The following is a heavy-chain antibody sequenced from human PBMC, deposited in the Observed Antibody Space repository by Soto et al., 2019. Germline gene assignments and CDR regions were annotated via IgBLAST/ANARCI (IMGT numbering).Heavy chain of an antibody. D-gene: IGHD4-17*01. Sequence: QVQLVQSGAEVKKPGSSVKVSCKASGGSFSTYGINWVRLAPGQGLEWMGGIIPKFGTPNYAQKFRGRVTITADESTNTAYMELNYLRSEDTAVYFCARELDPYYGGNSLTLDCWGQGTLVTVSS. CDR2: IIPKFGTP. J-gene: IGHJ4*02. CDR3: ARELDPYYGGNSLTLDC. CDR1: GGSFSTYG. V-gene: IGHV1-69*13.